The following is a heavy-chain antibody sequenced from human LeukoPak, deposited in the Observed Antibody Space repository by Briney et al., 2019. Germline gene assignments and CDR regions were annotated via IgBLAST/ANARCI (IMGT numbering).Heavy chain of an antibody. V-gene: IGHV4-39*01. CDR2: VYYSGST. J-gene: IGHJ5*02. D-gene: IGHD6-25*01. CDR1: GASIDRSTYY. Sequence: PSETLSLTCSVSGASIDRSTYYWGWIRQPPGKGLEWIGSVYYSGSTYHNSALKSRVSISVDTSRNQFSLKLYSVTAADTSVYFCARIAAPGLAWGQGTLVTVSS. CDR3: ARIAAPGLA.